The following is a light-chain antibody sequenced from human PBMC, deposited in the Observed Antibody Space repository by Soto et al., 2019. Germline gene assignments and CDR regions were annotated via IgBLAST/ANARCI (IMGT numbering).Light chain of an antibody. CDR1: QSINTW. V-gene: IGKV1-5*01. J-gene: IGKJ2*01. CDR3: QQYNSYSYA. CDR2: DAS. Sequence: DIQMTQSPSTLSASVGDRLTITCRASQSINTWLAWYQQKPGKAANLLIFDASTLESGVPSRFSGSGSGTEFTLTISSLQPDDFATYYCQQYNSYSYAFGQGTNLEIK.